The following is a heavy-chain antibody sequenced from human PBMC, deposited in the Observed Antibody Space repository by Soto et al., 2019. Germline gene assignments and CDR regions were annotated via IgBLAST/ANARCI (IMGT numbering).Heavy chain of an antibody. CDR2: ISGSGGST. CDR1: GFTFSSYA. CDR3: AKDRGGLAAAHFDT. D-gene: IGHD6-13*01. V-gene: IGHV3-23*01. J-gene: IGHJ5*02. Sequence: GGSLRLSCAASGFTFSSYAMSWVRQAPGRGLEWVSAISGSGGSTYYADSVKGRFTISRDNSKNTLYLQMHSLRAEDRAVYYCAKDRGGLAAAHFDTWGQGTLVTVYS.